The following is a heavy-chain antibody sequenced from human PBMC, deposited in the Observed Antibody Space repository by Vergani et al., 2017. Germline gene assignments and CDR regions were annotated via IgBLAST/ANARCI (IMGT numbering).Heavy chain of an antibody. J-gene: IGHJ6*03. V-gene: IGHV3-20*04. D-gene: IGHD6-13*01. CDR1: GFTFSSYG. CDR3: ARDRSSSWYRDYMDV. Sequence: VQLVESGGGVVQPGRSLRLSCAASGFTFSSYGMHWVRQAPGKGLEWVSGINWNGGSTGYADSVKGRFTISRDNAKNSLYLQMNSLRAEDTALYYCARDRSSSWYRDYMDVWGKGTTVTVSS. CDR2: INWNGGST.